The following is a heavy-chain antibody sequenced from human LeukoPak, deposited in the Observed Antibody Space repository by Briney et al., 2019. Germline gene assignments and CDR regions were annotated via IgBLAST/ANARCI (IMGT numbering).Heavy chain of an antibody. CDR1: GFTFTNYA. CDR3: ARHDYGGNSGDY. D-gene: IGHD4-23*01. Sequence: GGSLRLSCAASGFTFTNYALHWVRQAPGKGLEWVSYIGTSSSTIYYADSVKGRFTISRDNAKNSLYLQMNSLRDEDTAVYYCARHDYGGNSGDYWGQGTLVTVSS. V-gene: IGHV3-48*02. CDR2: IGTSSSTI. J-gene: IGHJ4*02.